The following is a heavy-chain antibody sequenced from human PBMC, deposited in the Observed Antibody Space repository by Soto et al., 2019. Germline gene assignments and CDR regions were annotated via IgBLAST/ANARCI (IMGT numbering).Heavy chain of an antibody. CDR3: AHRLTSAWANSWYN. J-gene: IGHJ4*02. D-gene: IGHD6-13*01. Sequence: QITLKESGPTLVKPTQTLTLTCAFSGLSLSTSGVGVGWIRQPPGKALEWLAYIYWDDDKGNSPYLKSRITIPNHTSKSQVVLTMTHMDTIHTATYYCAHRLTSAWANSWYNWGQGTLVTVSS. V-gene: IGHV2-5*02. CDR1: GLSLSTSGVG. CDR2: IYWDDDK.